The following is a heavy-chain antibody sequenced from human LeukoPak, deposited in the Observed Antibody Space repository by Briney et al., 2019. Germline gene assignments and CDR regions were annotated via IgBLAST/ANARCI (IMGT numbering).Heavy chain of an antibody. V-gene: IGHV3-23*01. Sequence: PGGSLRLSCAASGFTFSSYAMSWVRQAPGKGLEWVSAISGSGGSTYYADSVKGRFTISRDNSKNTLYLQMNSLRAEDTAVYYCAKDPHYYDSSGVGAFFDYWGQGTLVTVSS. CDR3: AKDPHYYDSSGVGAFFDY. J-gene: IGHJ4*02. CDR1: GFTFSSYA. D-gene: IGHD3-22*01. CDR2: ISGSGGST.